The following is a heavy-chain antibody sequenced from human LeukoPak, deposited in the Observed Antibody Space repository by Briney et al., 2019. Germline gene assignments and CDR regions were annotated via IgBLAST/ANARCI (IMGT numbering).Heavy chain of an antibody. D-gene: IGHD6-19*01. J-gene: IGHJ4*02. V-gene: IGHV1-8*01. Sequence: GASVKVSCKASGYTFTSYDINWVRQAPGQRLEWMGWMNPNSGNTGYAQKFQGRVTMTRNTSISTAYMELSSLRSEDTAVYYCAKRGRHHSSGLLGWGQGTLVTVSS. CDR3: AKRGRHHSSGLLG. CDR1: GYTFTSYD. CDR2: MNPNSGNT.